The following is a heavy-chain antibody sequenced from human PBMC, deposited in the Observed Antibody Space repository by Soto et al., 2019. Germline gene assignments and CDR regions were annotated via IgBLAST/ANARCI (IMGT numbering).Heavy chain of an antibody. V-gene: IGHV4-34*01. CDR3: ARTDYAGRVY. D-gene: IGHD4-17*01. CDR1: GGSFSGYY. Sequence: SETLSLTCAVYGGSFSGYYWSWIRQPPGKGLEWIGEINHSGSANYNPSLKSRVTISVDTSKNQFSLKLSSVTAADTAVYYCARTDYAGRVYWGQGTLVTVSS. J-gene: IGHJ4*02. CDR2: INHSGSA.